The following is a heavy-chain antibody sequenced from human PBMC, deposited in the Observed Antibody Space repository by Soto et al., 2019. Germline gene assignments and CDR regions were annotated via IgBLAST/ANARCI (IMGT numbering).Heavy chain of an antibody. CDR1: GGSVSSGSYY. Sequence: SETLSLTCTVSGGSVSSGSYYWSWIRQPPGRGLEWIGYIYYSGSTNYNPSLKSRVTISVDTSKNQFSLKLSSVTAADTAVYYCARDDEGYYYYGMDVWGQGTTVTVS. CDR3: ARDDEGYYYYGMDV. V-gene: IGHV4-61*01. J-gene: IGHJ6*02. CDR2: IYYSGST.